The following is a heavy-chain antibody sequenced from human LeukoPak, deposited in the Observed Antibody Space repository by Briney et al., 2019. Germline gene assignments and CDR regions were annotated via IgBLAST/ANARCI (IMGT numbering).Heavy chain of an antibody. J-gene: IGHJ4*02. Sequence: GSLRLSCAASGFTFSSYSMNWVRQAPGKGLEWVSYISSSSSTIYYADSVKGRFTISGDNAKNSLYLQMNSLRAEDTAVYYCATRRGFDYWGQGTLVTVSS. CDR3: ATRRGFDY. CDR1: GFTFSSYS. CDR2: ISSSSSTI. D-gene: IGHD3-16*01. V-gene: IGHV3-48*01.